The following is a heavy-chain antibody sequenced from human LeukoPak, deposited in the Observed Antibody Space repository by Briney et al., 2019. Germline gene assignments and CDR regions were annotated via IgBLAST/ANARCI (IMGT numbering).Heavy chain of an antibody. V-gene: IGHV1-2*02. CDR3: ARGHDYGDKRYDY. Sequence: ASVKVSCKASGYTFTGYYMHWVRQAPGQGLEWMGWINPNSGGTNYAQKFQGRVTMTRDTSISTAYMELSRLRSDDTAVYYCARGHDYGDKRYDYWGQGTLVTVSS. D-gene: IGHD4-17*01. CDR1: GYTFTGYY. CDR2: INPNSGGT. J-gene: IGHJ4*02.